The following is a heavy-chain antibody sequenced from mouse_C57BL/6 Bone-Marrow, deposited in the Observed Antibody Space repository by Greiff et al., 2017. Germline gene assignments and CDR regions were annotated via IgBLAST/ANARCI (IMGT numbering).Heavy chain of an antibody. CDR1: GYTFTSYW. D-gene: IGHD3-2*02. V-gene: IGHV1-50*01. Sequence: LQPGAELVKPGASVKLSCKASGYTFTSYWMQWVKQRPGQGLEWIGEIDPSDSYTNYNQKFKGKATLTVDTSSSTAYMQLSSLTSEDSAVYYCASLDSSGSYYCDYWGQGTTLTVSS. CDR2: IDPSDSYT. CDR3: ASLDSSGSYYCDY. J-gene: IGHJ2*01.